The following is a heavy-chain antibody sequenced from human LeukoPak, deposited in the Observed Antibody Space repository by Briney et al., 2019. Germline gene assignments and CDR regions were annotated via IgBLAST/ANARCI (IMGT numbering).Heavy chain of an antibody. CDR2: ISYDGSNK. V-gene: IGHV3-30-3*01. J-gene: IGHJ6*02. Sequence: GGSLRLSCAASGFTFSSYAMHWVRQAPGKGLEWVAVISYDGSNKYYADSVKGRFTISRDNSKNTLYLQMNSLRAEDTAVYYCASSYYGMSGWQGPMLYGMYVWGQGTTVTVSS. CDR1: GFTFSSYA. CDR3: ASSYYGMSGWQGPMLYGMYV. D-gene: IGHD3-22*01.